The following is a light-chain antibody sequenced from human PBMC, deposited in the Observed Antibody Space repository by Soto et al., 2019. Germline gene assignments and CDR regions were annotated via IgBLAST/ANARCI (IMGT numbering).Light chain of an antibody. Sequence: EIVMTQSPATLSVSPGERVTLSCRASQSVSDNLAWYQQKPGQAPRLLIYGASTRATTTPARFSGSGSWTEFTLTISSLQSEDFAVYFCQQSNNWTYTFGQGTKLDIK. J-gene: IGKJ2*01. V-gene: IGKV3-15*01. CDR2: GAS. CDR1: QSVSDN. CDR3: QQSNNWTYT.